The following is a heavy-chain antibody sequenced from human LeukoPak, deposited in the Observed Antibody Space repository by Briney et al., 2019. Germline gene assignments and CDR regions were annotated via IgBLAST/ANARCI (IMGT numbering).Heavy chain of an antibody. CDR3: ARATNVDYFYYYGLDV. V-gene: IGHV4-34*01. D-gene: IGHD1-14*01. J-gene: IGHJ6*02. CDR1: GGSFSGYY. CDR2: INHSGST. Sequence: SETLSLTCAVYGGSFSGYYWSWIRQPPGKGLEWMAEINHSGSTNYNPSLKSRVTISVDTSKNEFSLNLTSVTAADTAMYYCARATNVDYFYYYGLDVWGRGTTVTVSS.